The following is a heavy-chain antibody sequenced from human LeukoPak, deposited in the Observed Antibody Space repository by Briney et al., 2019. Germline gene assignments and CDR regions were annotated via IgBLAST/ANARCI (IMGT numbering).Heavy chain of an antibody. Sequence: ASVKVSCKASGYTFTSYGITWVRQAPGQGLEWMGWISTYNGNTNYAQNLQGRVTMTTDTSTSTADMELRSLRSDDTAVYYCARGRGSTPRYWGQGTLVTVSS. J-gene: IGHJ4*02. CDR2: ISTYNGNT. CDR1: GYTFTSYG. CDR3: ARGRGSTPRY. V-gene: IGHV1-18*01. D-gene: IGHD5-12*01.